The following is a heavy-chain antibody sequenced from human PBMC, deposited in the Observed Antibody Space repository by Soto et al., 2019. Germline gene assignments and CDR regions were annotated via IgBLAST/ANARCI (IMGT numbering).Heavy chain of an antibody. D-gene: IGHD5-12*01. CDR1: GFTVSSNY. V-gene: IGHV3-66*01. J-gene: IGHJ4*02. CDR2: IYSGGTT. CDR3: AARNIVAPS. Sequence: EVQLVESGGGLVQPGESLSLSCAASGFTVSSNYMSWVRQAPGKGLEWVSLIYSGGTTDYGDSVKGRFTISRDNSKNTLHRQTNGLRPEDTAVFSGAARNIVAPSGGQGNLASVSS.